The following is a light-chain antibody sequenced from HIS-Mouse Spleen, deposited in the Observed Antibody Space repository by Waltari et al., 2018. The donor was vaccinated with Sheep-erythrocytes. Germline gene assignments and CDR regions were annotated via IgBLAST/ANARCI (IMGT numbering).Light chain of an antibody. CDR3: CSYAGSSTYVV. J-gene: IGLJ2*01. V-gene: IGLV2-23*01. Sequence: QAALTQPASVSGSPGQSITISCTGPSRDVGSYNLVSLYQPHPGKAPQLMIYEGSKRPSGVSNRFSGSKSGNTASLTISGLQAEDEADYYCCSYAGSSTYVVFGGGTKLTVL. CDR2: EGS. CDR1: SRDVGSYNL.